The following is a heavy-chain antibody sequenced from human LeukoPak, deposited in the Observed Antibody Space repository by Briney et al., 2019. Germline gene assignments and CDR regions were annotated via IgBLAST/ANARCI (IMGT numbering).Heavy chain of an antibody. D-gene: IGHD5-12*01. CDR3: AREVATITVAAAGGIDY. CDR1: GYTFNSYG. V-gene: IGHV1-18*01. Sequence: EASVKVSCKASGYTFNSYGISWVRQAPGQGLEWMGWISGYNGNTKYAQKLQGRVTMTTDTSTSTAYMELRSLRSDDTAVYYCAREVATITVAAAGGIDYWGQGTLVTVPS. J-gene: IGHJ4*02. CDR2: ISGYNGNT.